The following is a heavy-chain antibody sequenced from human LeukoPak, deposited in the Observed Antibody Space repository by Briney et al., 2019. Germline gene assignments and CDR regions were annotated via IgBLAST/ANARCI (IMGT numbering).Heavy chain of an antibody. J-gene: IGHJ4*02. CDR2: ISGSGGST. D-gene: IGHD3-9*01. CDR1: GFTFSSYA. Sequence: ASLRLSCAASGFTFSSYAMSWVRQAPGKGLEWVSAISGSGGSTYYADSVKGRFTISRDNSKNTLYLQMNSLRAEDTAVYYCAKDRPDILTGSQFDYWGQGTLVTVSS. V-gene: IGHV3-23*01. CDR3: AKDRPDILTGSQFDY.